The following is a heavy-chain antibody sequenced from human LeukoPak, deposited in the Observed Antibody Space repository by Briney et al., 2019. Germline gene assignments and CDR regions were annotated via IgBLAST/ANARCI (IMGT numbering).Heavy chain of an antibody. CDR1: GFPVSSNY. CDR2: IYSGGST. D-gene: IGHD3-10*01. Sequence: LGGSLRLSCAASGFPVSSNYMSWVRQAPGKGLGWVSVIYSGGSTYYADSVKGRFTISRDNSKNTLYLQMNSLRAEDTAVYYCARDRYYFDAFDIWGQGTMVAVSS. V-gene: IGHV3-53*01. J-gene: IGHJ3*02. CDR3: ARDRYYFDAFDI.